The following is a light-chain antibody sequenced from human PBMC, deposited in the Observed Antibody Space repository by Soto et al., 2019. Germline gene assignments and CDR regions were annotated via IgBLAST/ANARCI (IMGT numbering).Light chain of an antibody. Sequence: QSVLTEPASVSGSPGQSITISCTGTSSDVGGYNFVSWYQQHPGKAPRLMIFDVNNRPSGVSTRFSGSKSGNTASLTISGLQAEDEADYYCCSYSGSNTIVLFGGGTKVTVL. J-gene: IGLJ2*01. CDR2: DVN. CDR1: SSDVGGYNF. V-gene: IGLV2-14*03. CDR3: CSYSGSNTIVL.